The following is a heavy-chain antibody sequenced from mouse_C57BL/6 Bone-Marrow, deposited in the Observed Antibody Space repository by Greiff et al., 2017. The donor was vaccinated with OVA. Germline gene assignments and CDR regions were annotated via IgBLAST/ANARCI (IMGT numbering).Heavy chain of an antibody. V-gene: IGHV1-55*01. J-gene: IGHJ2*01. Sequence: QVQLQQPGAELVKPGASVKMSCKASGYTFTSYWITWVKQRPGQGLEWIGDIYPGSGSTNYNEKFKSKPTMTGDTSYSTTYMQLSSLTSEDSAVYYCARSYGNGYYLDYWGQGTTLTVSS. CDR1: GYTFTSYW. CDR2: IYPGSGST. D-gene: IGHD1-1*01. CDR3: ARSYGNGYYLDY.